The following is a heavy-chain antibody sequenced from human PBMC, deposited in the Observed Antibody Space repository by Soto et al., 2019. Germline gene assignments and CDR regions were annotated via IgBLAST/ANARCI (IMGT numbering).Heavy chain of an antibody. J-gene: IGHJ4*02. Sequence: DVQLLESGGGLVEPGGSLRLSCVASGFSFSSYAMTWVRQAPGRGLEWVSVISGSDGSTYYADSVKGRFTISRDNSKNTLYLQMNSLRAEDTAVYYCAKDRERDAWYEDYWGQGTLVIVSS. V-gene: IGHV3-23*01. D-gene: IGHD6-13*01. CDR3: AKDRERDAWYEDY. CDR2: ISGSDGST. CDR1: GFSFSSYA.